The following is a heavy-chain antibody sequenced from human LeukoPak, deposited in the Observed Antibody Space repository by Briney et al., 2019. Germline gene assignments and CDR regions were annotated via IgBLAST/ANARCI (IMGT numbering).Heavy chain of an antibody. Sequence: PGGSLRLSCAASGFTFDGYTMHWVRQAPGKGLEWVSLISWDGGSTYYADSVKGRFTISRDNSKNSLYLQMNSLRTEDTALYYCAKGDYSNYDLYYMDVWGKGTTVTVSS. D-gene: IGHD4-11*01. CDR2: ISWDGGST. CDR1: GFTFDGYT. J-gene: IGHJ6*03. CDR3: AKGDYSNYDLYYMDV. V-gene: IGHV3-43*01.